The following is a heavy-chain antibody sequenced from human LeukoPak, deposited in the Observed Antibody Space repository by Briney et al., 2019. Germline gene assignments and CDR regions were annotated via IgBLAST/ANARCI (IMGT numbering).Heavy chain of an antibody. J-gene: IGHJ4*02. D-gene: IGHD2-2*01. CDR2: IYYSGST. V-gene: IGHV4-59*01. Sequence: NPSETLSLTCTVSGGSISSYYWSWIRQPPGKGLEWFGYIYYSGSTNYNPSLKSRVTISVDTSKNQFSLKLSSVTAADTAVYYCARGVIVVVPAANAYYFDYWGQGTLVTVSS. CDR3: ARGVIVVVPAANAYYFDY. CDR1: GGSISSYY.